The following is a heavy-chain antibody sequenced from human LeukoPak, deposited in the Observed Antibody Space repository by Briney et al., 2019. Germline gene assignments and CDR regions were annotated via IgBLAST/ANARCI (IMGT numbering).Heavy chain of an antibody. Sequence: SETLSLTCTVSGGSISSGSYYWSWIRQPAGKGLEWIGRIYSSGSTDYNPSLKSRVTISLDTSKNQFSLKLSSVTAADTAVYYCARDSAIAYCGGDCYSGDYWGQGTPVTVSS. CDR3: ARDSAIAYCGGDCYSGDY. D-gene: IGHD2-21*01. V-gene: IGHV4-61*02. J-gene: IGHJ4*02. CDR2: IYSSGST. CDR1: GGSISSGSYY.